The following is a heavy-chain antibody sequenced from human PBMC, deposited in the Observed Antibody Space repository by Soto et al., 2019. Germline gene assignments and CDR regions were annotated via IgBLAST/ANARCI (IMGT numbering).Heavy chain of an antibody. CDR3: TTDDWGSGSYSNYYYYYGMDV. D-gene: IGHD3-10*01. CDR1: GFTFSNAW. CDR2: IKSKTDGGTT. V-gene: IGHV3-15*07. Sequence: GGSQRLSCAASGFTFSNAWMNWVRQAPGKGLEWVGRIKSKTDGGTTDYAAPVKGRFTISRDDSKNTLYLQMNSLKTEDTAVYYCTTDDWGSGSYSNYYYYYGMDVWGQGTTVTVSS. J-gene: IGHJ6*02.